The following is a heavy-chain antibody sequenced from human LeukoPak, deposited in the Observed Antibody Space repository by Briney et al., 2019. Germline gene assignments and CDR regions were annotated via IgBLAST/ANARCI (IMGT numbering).Heavy chain of an antibody. Sequence: ASVKVSCKASGYTFINNDINWVRQATGQGLEWMGWMNANSGNTGYAHKFQGRVTMTRDTSISTAYMELSSLRAEDTAVYYWARHYGGNSELDSWGPGALVTVSS. CDR2: MNANSGNT. CDR3: ARHYGGNSELDS. CDR1: GYTFINND. D-gene: IGHD4-23*01. J-gene: IGHJ4*02. V-gene: IGHV1-8*01.